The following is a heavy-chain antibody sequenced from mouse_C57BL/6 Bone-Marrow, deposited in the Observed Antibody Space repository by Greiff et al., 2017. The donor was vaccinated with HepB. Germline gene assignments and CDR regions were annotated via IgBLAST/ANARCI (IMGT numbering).Heavy chain of an antibody. V-gene: IGHV1-76*01. Sequence: QVQLQQSGAELVRPGASVKLSCKASGYTFTDYYINWVKQRPGQGLEWIARIYPGSGNTYYNEKFKGKATLTAEKSSSTAYMQLSSLTSEDSAVYFCASVITTVVATDAMDYWGQGTSVTVSS. CDR1: GYTFTDYY. J-gene: IGHJ4*01. CDR2: IYPGSGNT. D-gene: IGHD1-1*01. CDR3: ASVITTVVATDAMDY.